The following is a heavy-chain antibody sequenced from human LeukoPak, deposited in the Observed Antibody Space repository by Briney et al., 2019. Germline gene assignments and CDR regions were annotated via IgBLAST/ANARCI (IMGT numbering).Heavy chain of an antibody. CDR1: GYTLTELS. CDR3: ATGITIFGVADY. Sequence: ASVKVSCKVSGYTLTELSMHWVRRAPGKGLERMGGFDPEDGETIYAQKFQGRVTMTEDTSTDTAYMELSSLRSEDTAVYYCATGITIFGVADYWGQGTLVTVSS. CDR2: FDPEDGET. J-gene: IGHJ4*02. D-gene: IGHD3-3*01. V-gene: IGHV1-24*01.